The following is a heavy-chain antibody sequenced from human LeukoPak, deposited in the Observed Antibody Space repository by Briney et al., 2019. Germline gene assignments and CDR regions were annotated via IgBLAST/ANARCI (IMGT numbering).Heavy chain of an antibody. CDR2: ISGSGGST. CDR1: GFTFSSYS. D-gene: IGHD2-2*01. CDR3: AKGYCSSTSCWEDY. V-gene: IGHV3-23*01. J-gene: IGHJ4*02. Sequence: GGSLRLSCAASGFTFSSYSMNWVRQAPGKGLEWVSAISGSGGSTYYADSVKGRFTISRDNSKNTLYLQMNSLRAEDTAVYYCAKGYCSSTSCWEDYWGQGTLVTVSS.